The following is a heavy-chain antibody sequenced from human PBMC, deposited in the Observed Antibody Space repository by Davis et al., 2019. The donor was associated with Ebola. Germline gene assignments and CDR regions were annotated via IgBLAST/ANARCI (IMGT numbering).Heavy chain of an antibody. D-gene: IGHD3-10*01. J-gene: IGHJ5*02. CDR1: GGSISRGGYS. Sequence: TLRLSCAVSGGSISRGGYSRSWSRQPPGKDLVLICYIHYCGCTHYNPSLNSQVSISVDTSKNQFTLKLSSVTAADTAVFYCARLRITMVLGLKDGYNWFDPWGQGTLVTVSS. CDR3: ARLRITMVLGLKDGYNWFDP. CDR2: IHYCGCT. V-gene: IGHV4-30-2*03.